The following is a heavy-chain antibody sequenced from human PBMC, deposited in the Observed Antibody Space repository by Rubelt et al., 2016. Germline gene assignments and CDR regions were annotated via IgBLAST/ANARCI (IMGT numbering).Heavy chain of an antibody. D-gene: IGHD2-15*01. CDR3: TSLCSDTWYFDY. Sequence: QVQLQESGPGLVKPSETLSLTCTVSGDSISSYYWSWIRQPPGKGLEWIGEINHGGSTNYNPSLKSRVTISVDTSKNQFSLKLGFVTAAGMAVCYCTSLCSDTWYFDYWGLGTLVTVSS. CDR1: GDSISSYY. CDR2: INHGGST. V-gene: IGHV4-34*01. J-gene: IGHJ4*02.